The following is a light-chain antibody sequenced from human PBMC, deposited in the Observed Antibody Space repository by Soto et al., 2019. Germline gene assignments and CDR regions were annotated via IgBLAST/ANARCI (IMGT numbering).Light chain of an antibody. CDR3: QQYNSYYS. Sequence: DIQMTQSPSTLSASVGERVTITCRASQSISNWLAWYQQKPGQAPKLLIYKASTLQSGVPSRFSGSGSGADFTLTISSLQPDDFGTYYCQQYNSYYSFGQ. V-gene: IGKV1-5*03. J-gene: IGKJ2*03. CDR1: QSISNW. CDR2: KAS.